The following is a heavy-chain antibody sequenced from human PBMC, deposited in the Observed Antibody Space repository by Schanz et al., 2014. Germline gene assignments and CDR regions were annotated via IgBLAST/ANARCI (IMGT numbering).Heavy chain of an antibody. V-gene: IGHV1-3*04. CDR2: INTASGNT. CDR1: GYTFTDYP. J-gene: IGHJ3*02. Sequence: QVLQVQSGSELKKPGTSVKVSCKTSGYTFTDYPINWVRQAPGRRLEWMGWINTASGNTRYSEAFQGRVTMTRDTSATTAYMELSSLTSEDTALYYCARGTMPGTFDIWGQGTMVTVSS. D-gene: IGHD2-2*01. CDR3: ARGTMPGTFDI.